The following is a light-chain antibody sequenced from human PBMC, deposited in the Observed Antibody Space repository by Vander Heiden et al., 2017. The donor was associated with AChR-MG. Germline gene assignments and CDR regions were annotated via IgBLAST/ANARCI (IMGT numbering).Light chain of an antibody. V-gene: IGKV1-39*01. Sequence: DIQMTQSPSPLSASVGDRGTITSRASQSISSYLSWYQQKPGKAPKLLIYAASSLQSGVPSRFSGSGSGTDFTLTISRLQPEDFATYYCLQCESTSPSFGGGTKVEIK. CDR1: QSISSY. J-gene: IGKJ4*01. CDR2: AAS. CDR3: LQCESTSPS.